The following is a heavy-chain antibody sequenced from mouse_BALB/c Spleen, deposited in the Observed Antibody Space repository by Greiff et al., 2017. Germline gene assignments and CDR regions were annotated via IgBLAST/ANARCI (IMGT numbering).Heavy chain of an antibody. CDR1: GYTFSSYW. Sequence: VQGVESGAELMKPGASVKISCKATGYTFSSYWIEWVKQRPGHGLEWIGEILPGSGSTNYNEKFKGKATFTADTSSNTAYMQLSSLTSEDSAVYYCASGDGGFAYWGQGTLVTVSA. V-gene: IGHV1-9*01. CDR2: ILPGSGST. J-gene: IGHJ3*01. CDR3: ASGDGGFAY.